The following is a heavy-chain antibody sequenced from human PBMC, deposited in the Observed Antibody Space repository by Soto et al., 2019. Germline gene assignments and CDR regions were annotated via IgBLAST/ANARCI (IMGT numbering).Heavy chain of an antibody. CDR3: ARASFSSSSSCFDT. CDR2: IYYSGRT. J-gene: IGHJ5*02. D-gene: IGHD6-6*01. V-gene: IGHV4-31*03. CDR1: GGSISSGGYY. Sequence: SETLSLTCTVSGGSISSGGYYWSWIRQHPGKGLEWIGYIYYSGRTYYNPSLHSRVSIAVDTTENQFSLKLTSVTAADTSVYYCARASFSSSSSCFDTWGRGTLVTVSS.